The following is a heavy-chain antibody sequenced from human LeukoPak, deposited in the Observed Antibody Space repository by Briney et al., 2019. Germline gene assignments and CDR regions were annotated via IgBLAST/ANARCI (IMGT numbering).Heavy chain of an antibody. CDR2: IIPIFGTA. Sequence: GASVKVSCKASGGTFSSYAISWVRQAPGQGLEWMGGIIPIFGTANYAQKFQGRVRITADESTSTAYMELSSLRSEDTAVYYCARQLAWSIGWFDPWGQGTLVTVSS. J-gene: IGHJ5*02. CDR3: ARQLAWSIGWFDP. CDR1: GGTFSSYA. D-gene: IGHD3-3*01. V-gene: IGHV1-69*13.